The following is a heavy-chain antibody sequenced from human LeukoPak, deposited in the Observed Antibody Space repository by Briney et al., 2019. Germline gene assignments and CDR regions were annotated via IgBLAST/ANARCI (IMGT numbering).Heavy chain of an antibody. V-gene: IGHV3-21*01. CDR2: ISSSGSYI. J-gene: IGHJ5*02. D-gene: IGHD1-26*01. Sequence: GGSLKLSCAASGFTFSSYSMNWVRQAPGKGLEWVSSISSSGSYIYYADSVKGRFTISRDNAKNSLYLQMKSLRAEDTAVYYCARDRGGSYPNWFDPWGQGTLVTVSS. CDR1: GFTFSSYS. CDR3: ARDRGGSYPNWFDP.